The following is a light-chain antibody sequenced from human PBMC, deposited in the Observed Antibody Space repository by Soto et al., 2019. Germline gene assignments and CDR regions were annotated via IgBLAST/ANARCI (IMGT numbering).Light chain of an antibody. Sequence: DIQVTQSPSSLSASVGDRVTITCRASQSISSYLNWYQQKPGKAPKFLIYDASSLQSGVPSRFSGSGSGTDFTLTISSLQPEDFATYYCQQSYSTPLTFGPGTKVDIK. V-gene: IGKV1-39*01. J-gene: IGKJ3*01. CDR1: QSISSY. CDR2: DAS. CDR3: QQSYSTPLT.